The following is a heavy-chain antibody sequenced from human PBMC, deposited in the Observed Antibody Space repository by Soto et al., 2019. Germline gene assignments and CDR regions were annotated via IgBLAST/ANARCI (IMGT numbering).Heavy chain of an antibody. CDR2: IGDSGTKK. CDR1: GFTFTDYC. J-gene: IGHJ4*02. CDR3: ANGPLDY. Sequence: QVRLVESGGGLVKPGGSLRLSCAASGFTFTDYCMSWIRQAPGWGLEWVSYIGDSGTKKYYADSVKGRFTISRDNAKNSMFLQMNSMRPDDTAVYFCANGPLDYWDQGTLVTVSS. V-gene: IGHV3-11*01.